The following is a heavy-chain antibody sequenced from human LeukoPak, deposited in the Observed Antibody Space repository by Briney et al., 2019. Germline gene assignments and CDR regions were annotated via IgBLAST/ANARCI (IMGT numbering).Heavy chain of an antibody. CDR3: ARGDYGDYLAGY. D-gene: IGHD4-17*01. Sequence: ASVKVSCKASGYTFTSYAMHWVRQAPGQRLEWMGWINAGNGNTKYSQKFQGRVTITRDTSASAAYMELSSLRSEDTAVYYCARGDYGDYLAGYWGQGTLVTVSS. J-gene: IGHJ4*02. CDR1: GYTFTSYA. CDR2: INAGNGNT. V-gene: IGHV1-3*01.